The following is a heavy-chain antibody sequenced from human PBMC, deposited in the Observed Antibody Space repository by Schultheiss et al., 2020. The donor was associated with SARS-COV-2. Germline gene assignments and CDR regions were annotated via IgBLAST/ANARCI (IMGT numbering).Heavy chain of an antibody. V-gene: IGHV1-18*01. CDR2: VSANNGDT. J-gene: IGHJ4*02. CDR3: ASGGDYTSEYLDY. D-gene: IGHD4-17*01. CDR1: GGTFGNYA. Sequence: ASVKVSCKASGGTFGNYAITWVRQAPGQGLEVIGWVSANNGDTNYAQKFQGRVSLTTDTSTNTAYMELRSLRSDDTAVYYCASGGDYTSEYLDYWGQGTLVTVSS.